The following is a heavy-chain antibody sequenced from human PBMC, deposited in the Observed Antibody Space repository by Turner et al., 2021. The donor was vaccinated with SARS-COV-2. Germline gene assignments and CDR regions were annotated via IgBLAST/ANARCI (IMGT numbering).Heavy chain of an antibody. CDR3: ARDLGSIAVAN. J-gene: IGHJ4*02. V-gene: IGHV3-48*01. CDR2: ISSSSSTI. Sequence: EVQPVESGGGLVQPGGSLRPSCAASGFTFSSYSMNWVRQAPGKGLEWVSYISSSSSTIYYADSVKGRFTISRDNAKNSLYLQMNSLRAEDTAVYYCARDLGSIAVANWGQGTLVTVSS. D-gene: IGHD6-19*01. CDR1: GFTFSSYS.